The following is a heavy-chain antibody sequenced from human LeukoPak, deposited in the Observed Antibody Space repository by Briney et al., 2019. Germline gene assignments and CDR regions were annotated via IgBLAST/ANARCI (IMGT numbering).Heavy chain of an antibody. J-gene: IGHJ6*02. CDR3: AKDLQGWYDGYYGMDV. Sequence: PGGSLRLSCAASGFTFSSYAMHWVRQAPGKGLEWVAVISYDGSNKYYADSVKGRFTISRDNSKNTLYLQMNSLRAEDTAVYYCAKDLQGWYDGYYGMDVWGQGTTVTVS. CDR1: GFTFSSYA. D-gene: IGHD6-19*01. V-gene: IGHV3-30-3*01. CDR2: ISYDGSNK.